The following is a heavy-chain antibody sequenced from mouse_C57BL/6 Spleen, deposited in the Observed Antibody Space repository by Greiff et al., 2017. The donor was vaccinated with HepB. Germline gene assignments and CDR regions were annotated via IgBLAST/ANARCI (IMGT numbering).Heavy chain of an antibody. CDR1: GYTFTSYT. CDR2: INPSSGYT. D-gene: IGHD1-2*01. Sequence: QVQLQQSGAELARPGASVKMSCKASGYTFTSYTMHWVKQRPGQGLEWIGYINPSSGYTKYNQKFKDKATLTADKTSSTAYMQLSSLTSEDSAVYYCAIRQIYSYAMDYWGQGTSVTVSS. J-gene: IGHJ4*01. V-gene: IGHV1-4*01. CDR3: AIRQIYSYAMDY.